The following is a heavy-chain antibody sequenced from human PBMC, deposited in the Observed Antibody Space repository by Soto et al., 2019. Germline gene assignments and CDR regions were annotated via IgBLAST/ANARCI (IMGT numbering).Heavy chain of an antibody. D-gene: IGHD3-10*01. CDR2: IYTDGTT. CDR1: GFAVSANY. V-gene: IGHV3-53*01. CDR3: ASDSHAVDLGY. Sequence: GGSLRLSCAASGFAVSANYVSWVRQAPGKGLEWVSLIYTDGTTYYADSVKGRFTFSRDNSKNSLYLQMNSLRAEDTAVYYCASDSHAVDLGYWGQGTLVTVSS. J-gene: IGHJ4*02.